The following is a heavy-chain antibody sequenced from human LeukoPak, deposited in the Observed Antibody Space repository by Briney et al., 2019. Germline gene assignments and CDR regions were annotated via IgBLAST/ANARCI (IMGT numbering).Heavy chain of an antibody. D-gene: IGHD2-2*01. V-gene: IGHV4-34*01. CDR3: ARGGGSTSADWFDP. J-gene: IGHJ5*02. CDR1: GGSFSGYY. CDR2: INHSGST. Sequence: KPSETLSLTCAVYGGSFSGYYWSWFRQPPGKGLEWIGEINHSGSTNYNPSLKSRVTISVDTSKNQFSLKLSSVTAADTAVYYCARGGGSTSADWFDPWGQGTLVTVSS.